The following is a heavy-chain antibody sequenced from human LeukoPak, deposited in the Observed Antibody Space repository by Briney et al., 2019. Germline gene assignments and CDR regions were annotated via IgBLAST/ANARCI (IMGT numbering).Heavy chain of an antibody. CDR1: GFTVSSNY. J-gene: IGHJ5*02. Sequence: GGSLRLSCAASGFTVSSNYMSWVRQAPGKGLEGVAVIYSGGSTYYADSVKGRFTISRDSSKNTLYLQMNRLRAEATAVYYCARDQYYYGSGSYYRWFDPWGQGTLVTVSS. V-gene: IGHV3-66*01. D-gene: IGHD3-10*01. CDR2: IYSGGST. CDR3: ARDQYYYGSGSYYRWFDP.